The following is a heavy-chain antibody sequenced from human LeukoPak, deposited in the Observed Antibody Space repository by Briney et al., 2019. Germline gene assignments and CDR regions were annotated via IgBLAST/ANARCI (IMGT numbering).Heavy chain of an antibody. CDR1: GYTLTELS. V-gene: IGHV1-24*01. D-gene: IGHD6-19*01. J-gene: IGHJ6*02. CDR3: ATDGTGIAVAGKRGYYYYYYGMDV. CDR2: FDPEDGGT. Sequence: ASVKVSCKVSGYTLTELSMHWVRQAPGKGLEWMGGFDPEDGGTIYAQKFQGRVTMTEDTSTDTAYMELSSLRSEDTAVYYCATDGTGIAVAGKRGYYYYYYGMDVWGQGTTVTVSS.